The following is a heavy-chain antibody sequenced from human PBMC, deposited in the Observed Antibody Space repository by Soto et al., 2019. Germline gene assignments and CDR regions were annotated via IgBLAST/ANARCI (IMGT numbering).Heavy chain of an antibody. V-gene: IGHV4-59*01. Sequence: SETLSLTCTVSGGSISSSYWSWIRQPPGKGLEWFGYINYSGNTDYNPSLKSRVTFSVDTSKNQFSLRLSSVTAADTAVYYCAREVDGYNFFDYWGQGALVTVSS. CDR1: GGSISSSY. J-gene: IGHJ4*02. D-gene: IGHD5-12*01. CDR3: AREVDGYNFFDY. CDR2: INYSGNT.